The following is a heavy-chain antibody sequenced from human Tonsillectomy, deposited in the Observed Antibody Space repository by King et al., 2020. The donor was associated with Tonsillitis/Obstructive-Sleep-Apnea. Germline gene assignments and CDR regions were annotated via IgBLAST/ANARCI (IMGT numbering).Heavy chain of an antibody. V-gene: IGHV3-23*04. D-gene: IGHD2-2*01. CDR1: GFTFSNYA. CDR2: ISGSGGST. Sequence: DVQLVESGGGLVQPGGSLRLSCAASGFTFSNYAMNWVRQAPGKGLEWVSVISGSGGSTYYADSVKGRFTISRDNSKNTLYVQMNSLRAEDTAVYYCAKGRLSTSNSCYYHWGQGTLVAVSS. J-gene: IGHJ5*02. CDR3: AKGRLSTSNSCYYH.